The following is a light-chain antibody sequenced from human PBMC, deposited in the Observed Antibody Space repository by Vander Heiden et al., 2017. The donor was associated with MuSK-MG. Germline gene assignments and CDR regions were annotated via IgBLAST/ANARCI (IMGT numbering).Light chain of an antibody. J-gene: IGKJ4*01. CDR1: QSVSSY. Sequence: ELVLTQSPATLSLSPGERATLSCRASQSVSSYLVWYQQKPGQAPRLLIYDASNRATGIPARFSGSGSGTDFTLTISSLEPEDLAVYYCQQRSNWPLTFGGGTKVEIK. CDR3: QQRSNWPLT. CDR2: DAS. V-gene: IGKV3-11*01.